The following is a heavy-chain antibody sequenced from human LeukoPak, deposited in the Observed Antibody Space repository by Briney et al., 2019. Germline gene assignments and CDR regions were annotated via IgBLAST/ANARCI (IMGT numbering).Heavy chain of an antibody. D-gene: IGHD3-10*01. CDR2: IGGSGYST. V-gene: IGHV3-23*01. J-gene: IGHJ6*04. CDR1: GFTFSNFA. Sequence: GASLRLSCAASGFTFSNFAMNWVRQAPGKGLDWVSTIGGSGYSTYYADSVKGRFTISRDNSKNTLYLQMNSLRAEDTAVYYCARDRTMVRGVIAGYYYGMDVWGKGTTVTVSS. CDR3: ARDRTMVRGVIAGYYYGMDV.